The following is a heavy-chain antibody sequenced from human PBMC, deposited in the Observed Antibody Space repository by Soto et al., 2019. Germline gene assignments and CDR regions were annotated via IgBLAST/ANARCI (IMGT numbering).Heavy chain of an antibody. V-gene: IGHV3-23*01. CDR1: GFRFSTYA. J-gene: IGHJ6*02. Sequence: EVQLLESGGTLAQPGESLRLSCAVSGFRFSTYAMSWVRQAPGKGLEWVATIGGSGLRTFNVDAVKGRHTISRDNSLNTLYLQGDRLRAGDTAIEYRAKAGSDGAGGLCWQLDAAEVWGLGTTGTV. CDR3: AKAGSDGAGGLCWQLDAAEV. CDR2: IGGSGLRT. D-gene: IGHD6-13*01.